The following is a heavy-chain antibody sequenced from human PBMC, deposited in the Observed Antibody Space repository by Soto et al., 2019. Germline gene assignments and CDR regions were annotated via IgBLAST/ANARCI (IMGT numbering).Heavy chain of an antibody. CDR1: GVSISSGNW. CDR3: ARFVYDTGLNYMYFDF. CDR2: IFHDGTA. J-gene: IGHJ4*02. D-gene: IGHD2-8*01. Sequence: PSETLSLTCAVSGVSISSGNWWTWVRQTPQRGLEYIGEIFHDGTAHYYPSFERLGAISVDTSKNQFSLKLTSVTAADTAIYFCARFVYDTGLNYMYFDFWGQGALVTVSS. V-gene: IGHV4-4*02.